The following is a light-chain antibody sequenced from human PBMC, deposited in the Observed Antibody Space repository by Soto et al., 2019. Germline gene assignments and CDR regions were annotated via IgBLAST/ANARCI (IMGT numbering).Light chain of an antibody. CDR3: SSYAGM. J-gene: IGLJ3*02. V-gene: IGLV2-8*01. CDR2: EVS. Sequence: QSALTQPPSASGSPGQSVTISCAGTSNDVGAHNYVSWYQQHPGKAPRLMIYEVSKRPSGFPDRFSGSKSGNTAPLTVSGLQAEDEADYYCSSYAGMFGGGTKLTVL. CDR1: SNDVGAHNY.